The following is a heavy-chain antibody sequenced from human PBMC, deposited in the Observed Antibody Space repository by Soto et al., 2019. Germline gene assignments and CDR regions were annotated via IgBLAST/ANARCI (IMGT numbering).Heavy chain of an antibody. CDR1: GFTFSNAW. Sequence: GGSLRLSCAASGFTFSNAWMSWVRQAPGKGLEWVGRIKSKTDGGTTDYAAPVKGRFTISRDDSKNTLYLQMNSLRAEDTAVYYCARVPPWYFDYWGQGTLVTVSS. CDR2: IKSKTDGGTT. V-gene: IGHV3-15*01. CDR3: ARVPPWYFDY. J-gene: IGHJ4*02.